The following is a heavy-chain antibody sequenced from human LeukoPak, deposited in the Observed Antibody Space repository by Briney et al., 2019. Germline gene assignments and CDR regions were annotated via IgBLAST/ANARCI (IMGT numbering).Heavy chain of an antibody. CDR3: AKAGIGVVGYFDY. Sequence: GGSLRLSCAASGFTFSSYAMSWVRHAPGKGLEWVSAIRGSGGGTYHADSVKGRFTISRDNSKNTLYLQMNSLRDEDTALYYCAKAGIGVVGYFDYWGQGTLVTVSS. CDR2: IRGSGGGT. J-gene: IGHJ4*02. D-gene: IGHD6-19*01. CDR1: GFTFSSYA. V-gene: IGHV3-23*01.